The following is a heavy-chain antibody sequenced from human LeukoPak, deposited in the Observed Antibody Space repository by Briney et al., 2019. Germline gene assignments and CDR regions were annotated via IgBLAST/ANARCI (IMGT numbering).Heavy chain of an antibody. V-gene: IGHV3-7*01. CDR3: VQGWRDN. J-gene: IGHJ4*02. Sequence: PGGSLRLPCAASGITFSNYWVSWVRQAPGKGLEWVANINQDSSEKYYVDSVKGRFTISRDNAKNSLYLQLNTLRPEDTAVYYCVQGWRDNWGQGTLVTVSS. CDR2: INQDSSEK. D-gene: IGHD2-15*01. CDR1: GITFSNYW.